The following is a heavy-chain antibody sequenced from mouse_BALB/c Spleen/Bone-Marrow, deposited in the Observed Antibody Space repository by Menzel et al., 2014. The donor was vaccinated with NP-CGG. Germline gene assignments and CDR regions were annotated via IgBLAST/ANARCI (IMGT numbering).Heavy chain of an antibody. V-gene: IGHV2-9*02. CDR2: IWAGGST. D-gene: IGHD1-2*01. CDR1: GFSLTSYG. J-gene: IGHJ4*01. CDR3: ARGPFITTVHYYAMDY. Sequence: VKLMESGPGLVAPSQSLSIPCTVSGFSLTSYGVHWVRQPPGKGLEWLGVIWAGGSTNYNSALMSRLSISKYNSKSQVFLKMNSLQTDDTAMYYCARGPFITTVHYYAMDYWGQGTSVTVSS.